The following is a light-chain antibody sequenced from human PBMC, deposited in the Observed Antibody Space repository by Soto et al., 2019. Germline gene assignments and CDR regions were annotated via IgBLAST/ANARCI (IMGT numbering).Light chain of an antibody. J-gene: IGKJ4*01. CDR1: RGISSW. CDR3: QQANSFPLT. V-gene: IGKV1-12*01. Sequence: DIQMTQSPSSVSASVGDRVTITGRASRGISSWLAWYQQKPGKAPNLLIFAASSLQSGVPSRFSGSGSGTDFTLTISSLQPEDFATYYCQQANSFPLTFGGGTKVDI. CDR2: AAS.